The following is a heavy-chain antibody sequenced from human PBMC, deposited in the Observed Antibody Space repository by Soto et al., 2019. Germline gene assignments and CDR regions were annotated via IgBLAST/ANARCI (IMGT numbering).Heavy chain of an antibody. CDR1: GFTFDSYA. Sequence: LRLSCAASGFTFDSYAMTWVRQAPGKGLEWVSSISGNGGRTFYADSVKGRFTISRDNYKNTLHLQMNSLRADDTAIYYCAKADRPYYEILTGPDYWGQGTRVTVSS. J-gene: IGHJ4*02. D-gene: IGHD3-9*01. CDR2: ISGNGGRT. CDR3: AKADRPYYEILTGPDY. V-gene: IGHV3-23*01.